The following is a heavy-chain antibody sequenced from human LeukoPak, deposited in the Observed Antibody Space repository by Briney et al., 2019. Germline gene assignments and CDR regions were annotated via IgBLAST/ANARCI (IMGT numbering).Heavy chain of an antibody. CDR1: GYTFTSYA. V-gene: IGHV1-3*01. D-gene: IGHD5-18*01. Sequence: GASVKVSCKASGYTFTSYAMHWVRQAPGQRPEWMGWINAGNGNTKYSQKFQGRVTITRDTSASTAYMELSSLRSEDTAVYYCARVVGYSYGGDYYFDYWGQGTLVTVSS. CDR3: ARVVGYSYGGDYYFDY. J-gene: IGHJ4*02. CDR2: INAGNGNT.